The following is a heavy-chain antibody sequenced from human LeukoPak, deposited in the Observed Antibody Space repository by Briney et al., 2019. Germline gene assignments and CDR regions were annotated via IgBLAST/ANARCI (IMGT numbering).Heavy chain of an antibody. CDR3: ARLRGYGGY. J-gene: IGHJ4*02. Sequence: PSETLSLTCAVYGGSFSGYYWSWIRQPPGKGLEWIGEINHSGSTNYNPSLKGRVTISVDTSKNQFSLKLSSVTAADTAVYYCARLRGYGGYWGQGTLVTVSS. D-gene: IGHD5-18*01. CDR2: INHSGST. V-gene: IGHV4-34*01. CDR1: GGSFSGYY.